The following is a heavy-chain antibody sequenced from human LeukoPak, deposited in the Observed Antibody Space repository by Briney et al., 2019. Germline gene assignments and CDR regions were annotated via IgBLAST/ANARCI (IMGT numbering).Heavy chain of an antibody. CDR1: GGSFSGYY. CDR3: ARAGEKVVTAILPFDY. D-gene: IGHD2-21*02. J-gene: IGHJ4*02. Sequence: PSETLSLTCAVYGGSFSGYYWSWLRQPPGKGLEWIGEINHSGSTNYNPSLKSRVTISVDTSKNQFSLKLSSVTASDTAVYYCARAGEKVVTAILPFDYWGQGTLVTVSS. CDR2: INHSGST. V-gene: IGHV4-34*01.